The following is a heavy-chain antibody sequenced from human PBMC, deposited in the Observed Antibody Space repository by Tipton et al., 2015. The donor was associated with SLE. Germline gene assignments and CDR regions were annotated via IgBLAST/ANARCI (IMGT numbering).Heavy chain of an antibody. Sequence: TLSLTCTVSGGSISSYYWSWIRQPAGKGLEWIGRIYTSGSTNYNPSLKSRVTMSVDTSKNQFSLKLSSVTAADTAVYYCASTGDSSGYYYGGLYYFDYWGQGTLVTVSS. D-gene: IGHD3-22*01. V-gene: IGHV4-4*07. CDR3: ASTGDSSGYYYGGLYYFDY. J-gene: IGHJ4*02. CDR1: GGSISSYY. CDR2: IYTSGST.